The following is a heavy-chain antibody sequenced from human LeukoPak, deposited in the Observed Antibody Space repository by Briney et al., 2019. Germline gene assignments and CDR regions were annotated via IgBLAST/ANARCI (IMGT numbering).Heavy chain of an antibody. D-gene: IGHD6-13*01. Sequence: ASVKVSCKASGYTFTSYYMHWVRQAPGQGLEWMGIINPSGGSTSYAQKFQGRVTMTRDTSASTDYMELSSLRSEDTAVHYCARAQLGSNRPGDYWGQGTLVTVSS. CDR1: GYTFTSYY. CDR2: INPSGGST. J-gene: IGHJ4*02. V-gene: IGHV1-46*01. CDR3: ARAQLGSNRPGDY.